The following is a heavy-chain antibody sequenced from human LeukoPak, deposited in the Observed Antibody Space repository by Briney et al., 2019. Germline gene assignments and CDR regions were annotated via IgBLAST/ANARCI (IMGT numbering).Heavy chain of an antibody. J-gene: IGHJ4*02. Sequence: GGSLRFSCAASGFTFSSYAMSWVRQAPGKGLEWVSAINSSGGSTYYADSVKGRFTISRDNSKNKLYLQMNSLRAEGTAVYYCAKDLHDSSGYRIDYWGQGTLVTVSS. D-gene: IGHD3-22*01. CDR2: INSSGGST. CDR1: GFTFSSYA. V-gene: IGHV3-23*01. CDR3: AKDLHDSSGYRIDY.